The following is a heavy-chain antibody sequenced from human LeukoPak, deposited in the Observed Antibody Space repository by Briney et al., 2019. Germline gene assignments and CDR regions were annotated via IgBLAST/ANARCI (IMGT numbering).Heavy chain of an antibody. Sequence: TGGSLRLSCAASGFTFDDYAMHWVRQAPGKGLEWVSLISWDGGSTYYADSVKGRFTISRDNTKNSLCLQMNSLRAEDTALYYCAKAGRPAEGIDYWGQGTLVTVSS. D-gene: IGHD6-25*01. CDR3: AKAGRPAEGIDY. CDR2: ISWDGGST. V-gene: IGHV3-43D*03. J-gene: IGHJ4*02. CDR1: GFTFDDYA.